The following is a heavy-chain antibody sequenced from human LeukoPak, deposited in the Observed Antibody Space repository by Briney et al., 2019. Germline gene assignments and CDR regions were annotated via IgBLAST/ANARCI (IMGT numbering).Heavy chain of an antibody. V-gene: IGHV3-66*04. J-gene: IGHJ3*02. CDR2: IYSGGST. D-gene: IGHD5-12*01. Sequence: GGSLRLSCAASGFTVSSNYMSWVRQAPGKGLEWVSVIYSGGSTYYADSVKGRFTISRDNSKNTLYLQMNSLRAEDTAVYYCASQMATIRFDIWGQGTMVTVSS. CDR3: ASQMATIRFDI. CDR1: GFTVSSNY.